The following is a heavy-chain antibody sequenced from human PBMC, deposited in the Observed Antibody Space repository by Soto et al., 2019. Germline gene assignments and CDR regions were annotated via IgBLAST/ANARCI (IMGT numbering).Heavy chain of an antibody. CDR1: GFTFSTFS. CDR3: AKGLNAYDSSGYYWFDQ. V-gene: IGHV3-30*18. J-gene: IGHJ5*02. D-gene: IGHD3-22*01. CDR2: TSHDGNTK. Sequence: SGGSLRLSCSASGFTFSTFSMHWVRQAPGKGLEWVAVTSHDGNTKYSADSVKGRFTISRDNSKNTLDLQMNSLRTEDTAVYYCAKGLNAYDSSGYYWFDQWGQGTLVTVSS.